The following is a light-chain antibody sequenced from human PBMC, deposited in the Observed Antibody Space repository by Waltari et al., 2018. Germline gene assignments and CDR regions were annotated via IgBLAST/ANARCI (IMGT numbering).Light chain of an antibody. Sequence: EIQMTQSPSSLSASVEDRIAITCRASQKISSYLNWYQQKPGTAPRLLIYDAFRLQSGVPSRFSGSGSGTDFTLTISSLQPEDFGTYYCQQTYTTPRTFGQGTKVEPK. V-gene: IGKV1-39*01. CDR1: QKISSY. J-gene: IGKJ1*01. CDR3: QQTYTTPRT. CDR2: DAF.